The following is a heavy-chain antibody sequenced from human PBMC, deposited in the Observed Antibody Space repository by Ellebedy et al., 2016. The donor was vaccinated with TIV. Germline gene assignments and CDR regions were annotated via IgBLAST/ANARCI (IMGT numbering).Heavy chain of an antibody. V-gene: IGHV1-2*02. Sequence: AASVKVSCKASGDTFTNYCMHWVRQAPGQGLEWMGWINPDRGDTKYPQSFQVRVSMTRDTSSSTAYMELSGLTSDDTAIYYCAKDRFPYYDSSGTTGYFDCWGQGTLVTVSS. D-gene: IGHD3-22*01. CDR3: AKDRFPYYDSSGTTGYFDC. J-gene: IGHJ4*02. CDR2: INPDRGDT. CDR1: GDTFTNYC.